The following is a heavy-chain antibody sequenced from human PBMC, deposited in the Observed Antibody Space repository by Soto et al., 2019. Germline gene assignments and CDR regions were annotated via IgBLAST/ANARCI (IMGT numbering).Heavy chain of an antibody. Sequence: PSETLSLTCTVSGGSISSYNWSWIRQPPGKGLEWIGYIYYSGSTNYNPSLKSRVTISVDTSKNQFSLKLSSVTAADTAVYYCAIDGGVIGYYYGMDVWGQGTTVTVSS. CDR1: GGSISSYN. J-gene: IGHJ6*02. CDR3: AIDGGVIGYYYGMDV. CDR2: IYYSGST. D-gene: IGHD3-3*01. V-gene: IGHV4-59*01.